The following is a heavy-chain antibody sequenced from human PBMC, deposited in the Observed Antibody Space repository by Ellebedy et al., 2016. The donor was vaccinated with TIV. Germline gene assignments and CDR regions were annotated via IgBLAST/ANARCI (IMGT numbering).Heavy chain of an antibody. D-gene: IGHD2-15*01. CDR2: INPNSGGT. CDR3: ARDKVMGCSGGSCYGH. CDR1: GYTFTGYY. J-gene: IGHJ4*02. V-gene: IGHV1-2*02. Sequence: ASVKVSCKASGYTFTGYYMHWVRQAPGQGLEWMGWINPNSGGTNYAQKFQGRVTMTRDTSISTAYMELSRLRSDDTAVYYCARDKVMGCSGGSCYGHWGQGTLVTVSS.